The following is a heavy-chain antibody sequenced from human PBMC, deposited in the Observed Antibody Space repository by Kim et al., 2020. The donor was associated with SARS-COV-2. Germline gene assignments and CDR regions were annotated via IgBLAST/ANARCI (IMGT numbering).Heavy chain of an antibody. CDR1: GFTFDDYA. D-gene: IGHD5-18*01. J-gene: IGHJ4*02. V-gene: IGHV3-9*01. Sequence: GGSLRLSCAASGFTFDDYAMHWVRQAPGKGLEWVSGISWNSGSIGYADSVKGRFTISRDNAKNSLYLQMNSLRAEDTALYYCAKDITAMVMRAFDYWGQGTLVTVSS. CDR2: ISWNSGSI. CDR3: AKDITAMVMRAFDY.